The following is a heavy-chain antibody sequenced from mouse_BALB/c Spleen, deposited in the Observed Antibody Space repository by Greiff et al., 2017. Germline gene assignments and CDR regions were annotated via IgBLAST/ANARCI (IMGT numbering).Heavy chain of an antibody. CDR2: ISSGSSTI. CDR3: ARIDGYYGYYAMDY. CDR1: GFTFSSFG. V-gene: IGHV5-17*02. J-gene: IGHJ4*01. Sequence: EVKLVESGGGLVQPGGSRKLSCAASGFTFSSFGMHWVRQAPEKGLEWVAYISSGSSTIYYAETVKGRFTISRDNPKNTLFLQMTSLRSEDTAMYYCARIDGYYGYYAMDYWGQGTSVTVSS. D-gene: IGHD2-3*01.